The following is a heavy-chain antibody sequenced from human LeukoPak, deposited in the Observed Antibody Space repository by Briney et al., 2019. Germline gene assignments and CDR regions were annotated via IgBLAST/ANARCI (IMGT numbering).Heavy chain of an antibody. J-gene: IGHJ4*02. Sequence: GGSLRLSCAASGFTFRSYSMNWVRQAPGQGLEWVSYISSSSSTIYYADSVKGRFTISRDNAKNSLYLQMNSLRAEDTAVYYCARGMVVAATRNDYWGQGTLVTVSS. CDR2: ISSSSSTI. CDR3: ARGMVVAATRNDY. D-gene: IGHD2-15*01. V-gene: IGHV3-48*01. CDR1: GFTFRSYS.